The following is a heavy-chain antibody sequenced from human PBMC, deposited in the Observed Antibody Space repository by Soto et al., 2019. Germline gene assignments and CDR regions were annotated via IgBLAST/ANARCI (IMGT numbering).Heavy chain of an antibody. V-gene: IGHV3-66*01. CDR1: GFTVSSNY. D-gene: IGHD4-4*01. J-gene: IGHJ5*02. Sequence: GGSLRLSCAASGFTVSSNYMSWVRQAPGKGLEWVSVIYSGGSTYYADSVKGRFTISRDNSKNTLYLQMNSLRAEDTAVYYCARDWDSNYVNWFDPWGQGTLVTVSS. CDR3: ARDWDSNYVNWFDP. CDR2: IYSGGST.